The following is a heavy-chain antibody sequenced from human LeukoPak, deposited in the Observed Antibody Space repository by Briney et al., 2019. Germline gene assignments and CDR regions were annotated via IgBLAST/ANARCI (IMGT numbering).Heavy chain of an antibody. D-gene: IGHD3-22*01. CDR1: GGSFSGYY. Sequence: SETLSLTCAVYGGSFSGYYWSWIRQPPGKGLEWIGEINHSGSTNYNPSLKSRVTISVGTSKNQFSLKLSSVTAADTAVYYCARGALYYYDSSGYYYPYYFDYWGQGTLVTVSS. CDR3: ARGALYYYDSSGYYYPYYFDY. CDR2: INHSGST. V-gene: IGHV4-34*01. J-gene: IGHJ4*02.